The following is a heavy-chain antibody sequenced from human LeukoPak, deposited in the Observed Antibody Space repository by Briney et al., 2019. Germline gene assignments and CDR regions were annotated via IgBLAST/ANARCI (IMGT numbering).Heavy chain of an antibody. CDR3: TRPRIPAIKGAFDI. J-gene: IGHJ3*02. CDR2: VYYSGST. CDR1: GGSISSSTYY. V-gene: IGHV4-39*01. D-gene: IGHD6-25*01. Sequence: SETLSLTCSVSGGSISSSTYYWGWIRQPPGKGLEWIGSVYYSGSTYYSPSLKSRVTISVDTSKNQFSLKLSSVTAADTAVYYCTRPRIPAIKGAFDIWGQGTMVTVSS.